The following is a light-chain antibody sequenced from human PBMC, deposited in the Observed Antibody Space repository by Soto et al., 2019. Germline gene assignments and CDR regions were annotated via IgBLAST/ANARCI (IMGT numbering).Light chain of an antibody. Sequence: DIQMTQSPSSLSASVGDRVTITCQASQDINNCLNWYQQKPGKAPRLLIYDASNLETGVPSRFSGSGSGTGFTFTISTLQPEDVGTYYCQQYDNLPITFGQGTRLEIK. J-gene: IGKJ5*01. CDR2: DAS. CDR1: QDINNC. CDR3: QQYDNLPIT. V-gene: IGKV1-33*01.